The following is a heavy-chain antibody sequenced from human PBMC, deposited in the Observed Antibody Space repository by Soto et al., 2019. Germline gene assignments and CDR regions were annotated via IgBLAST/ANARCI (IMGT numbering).Heavy chain of an antibody. J-gene: IGHJ3*02. CDR1: GFTFSGHG. CDR2: INTGGGSS. D-gene: IGHD2-2*01. Sequence: EVQLVESGGDLVQPGGSLRLSCAASGFTFSGHGMHWVRQVPGKGLEWVPRINTGGGSSAYADSVKGRFTISRDNAKNTLYLQMKGLRAEDTAVYYCAREAGYCSRTSCYRRAFDTWGQGTTVTVSS. CDR3: AREAGYCSRTSCYRRAFDT. V-gene: IGHV3-74*03.